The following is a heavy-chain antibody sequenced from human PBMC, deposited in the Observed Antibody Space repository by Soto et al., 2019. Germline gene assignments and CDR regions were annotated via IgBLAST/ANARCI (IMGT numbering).Heavy chain of an antibody. CDR1: GFTFSSYW. CDR3: ARSPVAAVGY. CDR2: IKEDGSEK. J-gene: IGHJ4*02. D-gene: IGHD6-19*01. Sequence: SLRLSCAVSGFTFSSYWMSWVRQAPGKGLEWVANIKEDGSEKYYVDSVKGRFTISRDNAKNSLYLQMNSLRAEDTAVYYCARSPVAAVGYWGQGTLVTVSS. V-gene: IGHV3-7*01.